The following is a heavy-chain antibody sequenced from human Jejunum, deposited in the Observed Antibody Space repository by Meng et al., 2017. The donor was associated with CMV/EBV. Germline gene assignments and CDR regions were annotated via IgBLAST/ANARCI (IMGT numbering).Heavy chain of an antibody. J-gene: IGHJ4*02. D-gene: IGHD1-26*01. V-gene: IGHV4-4*07. Sequence: QVQLQESGPGLVKPSETLSLTCTVSGGSIKNYYWSWIRQSAGKGLEWIGRFYSSDTYNYHPSLNSRVTMSLDTSKKQFSLILSSVTAADTARYYCARGPGASTREGFDHWGLGTLVTVSS. CDR2: FYSSDTY. CDR3: ARGPGASTREGFDH. CDR1: GGSIKNYY.